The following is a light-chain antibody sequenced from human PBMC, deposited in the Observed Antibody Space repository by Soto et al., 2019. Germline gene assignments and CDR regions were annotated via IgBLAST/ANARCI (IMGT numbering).Light chain of an antibody. CDR1: QSVPKNY. Sequence: EIVLTHSPGTLSLSPGERATLSCRASQSVPKNYLAWYQHKPGQAPRLLIHGPSSRATGIPDRFSGSGSGTDFTLSISRLEPEDFAVYYCHQYATSPQTFGQGTKVEIK. CDR3: HQYATSPQT. CDR2: GPS. V-gene: IGKV3-20*01. J-gene: IGKJ1*01.